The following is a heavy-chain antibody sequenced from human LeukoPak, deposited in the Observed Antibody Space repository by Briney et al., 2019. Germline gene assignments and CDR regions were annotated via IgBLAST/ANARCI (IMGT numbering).Heavy chain of an antibody. V-gene: IGHV1-2*02. CDR3: ARDVPLCYYDSSGYFSY. J-gene: IGHJ4*02. Sequence: ASVKVSCKASGYTFTSYYMHWVRQAPGQGLEWMGWINPNSGGTNYALKFQGRVTMTRDTSISTAYMELSRLRSDGTAVYYCARDVPLCYYDSSGYFSYWGQGTLVTVSS. CDR1: GYTFTSYY. CDR2: INPNSGGT. D-gene: IGHD3-22*01.